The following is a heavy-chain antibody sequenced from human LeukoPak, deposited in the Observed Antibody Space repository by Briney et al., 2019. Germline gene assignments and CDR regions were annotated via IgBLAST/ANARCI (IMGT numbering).Heavy chain of an antibody. D-gene: IGHD6-13*01. J-gene: IGHJ5*02. CDR2: ISAYNGNT. CDR3: ARCAAARTYNWFDP. CDR1: GYTFTSYG. V-gene: IGHV1-18*01. Sequence: ASVKVSCKASGYTFTSYGISWVRQAPGQGLEWMGWISAYNGNTNYAQKLQGRVTMTTDTSTSTAYMELRSLRSDGTAVYYCARCAAARTYNWFDPWGQGTLVTVSS.